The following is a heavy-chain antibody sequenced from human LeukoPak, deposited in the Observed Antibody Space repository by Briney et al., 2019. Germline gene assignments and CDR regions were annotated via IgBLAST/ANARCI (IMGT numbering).Heavy chain of an antibody. Sequence: SQTLSLTCAISGDSVSSNSAAWTWIRQSPSRGLEWLGRTYYRSKWYNDYAVSVKSRITINPDTSKNQFSLQLNSVTPEDTAVYYCARAVGVAGAVAGTDYFDYWGQGTLVTVSS. CDR1: GDSVSSNSAA. V-gene: IGHV6-1*01. D-gene: IGHD6-19*01. CDR2: TYYRSKWYN. J-gene: IGHJ4*02. CDR3: ARAVGVAGAVAGTDYFDY.